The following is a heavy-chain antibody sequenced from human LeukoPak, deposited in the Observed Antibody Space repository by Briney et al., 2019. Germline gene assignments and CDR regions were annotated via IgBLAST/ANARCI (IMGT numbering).Heavy chain of an antibody. Sequence: GASVKVSCKASGYTFTSYDINWVRQATGQGLEWMGWMNPNSGNTGYAQKFQGRVTMTRNTSISTAYMELSSLRSEDTAVYYCARASQWQYYFDYWGQGTLVTVSS. CDR3: ARASQWQYYFDY. CDR1: GYTFTSYD. CDR2: MNPNSGNT. V-gene: IGHV1-8*01. D-gene: IGHD6-19*01. J-gene: IGHJ4*02.